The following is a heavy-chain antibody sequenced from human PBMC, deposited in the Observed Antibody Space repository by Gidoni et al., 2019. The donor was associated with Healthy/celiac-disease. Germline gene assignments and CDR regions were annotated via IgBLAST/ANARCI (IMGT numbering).Heavy chain of an antibody. CDR2: IWYDGSNK. J-gene: IGHJ6*02. D-gene: IGHD1-1*01. CDR1: GFTFSRSG. Sequence: QVQLVESGGGVVQPGRSLRLSSAASGFTFSRSGLHWVRQAPGKGLEWVAVIWYDGSNKDYADSVKGRFTISRDNSKNTLYLQMNSLRAEDTAVYYCARVYVGVGRDVDYYYGMDVWGQGTTVTVSS. V-gene: IGHV3-33*01. CDR3: ARVYVGVGRDVDYYYGMDV.